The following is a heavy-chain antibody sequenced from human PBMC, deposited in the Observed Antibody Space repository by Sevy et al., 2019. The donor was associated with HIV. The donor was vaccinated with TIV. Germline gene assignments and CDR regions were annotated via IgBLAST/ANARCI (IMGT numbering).Heavy chain of an antibody. J-gene: IGHJ5*02. CDR2: VKQDGSEK. CDR3: ARDTKGPYSTYDT. Sequence: GGSLRLSCAASGFTFNTYWMSWVRQAPGKGLEWVANVKQDGSEKYYVDSVKGRFTISRDNAKNSLYLQMNSLRDEDTAVYYCARDTKGPYSTYDTWGRGTLVTVSS. D-gene: IGHD4-4*01. CDR1: GFTFNTYW. V-gene: IGHV3-7*03.